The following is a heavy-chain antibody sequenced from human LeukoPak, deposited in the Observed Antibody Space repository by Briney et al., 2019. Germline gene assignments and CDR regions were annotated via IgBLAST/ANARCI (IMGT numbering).Heavy chain of an antibody. CDR1: GGSFSGYY. CDR2: INHSGST. V-gene: IGHV4-34*01. D-gene: IGHD1-7*01. CDR3: ARALELTKLTP. Sequence: SETLSLTCAVYGGSFSGYYWSWIRQPPGKGLEWIGEINHSGSTNYNPSLKSRVTISVDTSKNQFSLKLSSVTAADTAVYYCARALELTKLTPWGQGTLVTVSS. J-gene: IGHJ5*02.